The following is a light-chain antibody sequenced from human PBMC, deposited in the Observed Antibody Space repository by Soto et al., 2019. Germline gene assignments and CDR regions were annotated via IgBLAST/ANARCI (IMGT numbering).Light chain of an antibody. V-gene: IGLV2-14*02. CDR3: SSYTSSNTLV. CDR1: SGFVGSFSL. Sequence: QSVLAQPASVSGSPGQSITISCTGTSGFVGSFSLVSWYQQHPGKAPQLMIYEVSNRPSGVSNRFSGSKSGNTASLTISGLQAEDEADYYCSSYTSSNTLVFGTGTKVTVL. CDR2: EVS. J-gene: IGLJ1*01.